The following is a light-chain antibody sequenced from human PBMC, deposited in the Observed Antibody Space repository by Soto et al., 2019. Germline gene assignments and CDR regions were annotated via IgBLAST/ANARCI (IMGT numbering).Light chain of an antibody. Sequence: EIVLTQSPATLSLSPGERATLSCRASQSVSSYLAWYQQKPGQAPRLLIYDASKRATCISARFTGSGSGTDFTLTTSSLEGEDVAVYYCQQRNNCPVTFGRGTMVEIK. J-gene: IGKJ1*01. CDR3: QQRNNCPVT. V-gene: IGKV3-11*01. CDR1: QSVSSY. CDR2: DAS.